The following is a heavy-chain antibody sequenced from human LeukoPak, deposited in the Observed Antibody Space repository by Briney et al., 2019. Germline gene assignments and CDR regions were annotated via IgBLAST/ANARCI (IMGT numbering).Heavy chain of an antibody. CDR3: ARDRYCSSTSCYNWFDP. D-gene: IGHD2-2*01. J-gene: IGHJ5*02. CDR2: ISYDGSNK. Sequence: GGSLGLSCAASGFTFSSYAMHWVRQAPGEGLEWVAVISYDGSNKYYADSVKGRFTISRDNSKNTLYLQMNSLRAEDTAVYYCARDRYCSSTSCYNWFDPWGQGTLVTVSS. V-gene: IGHV3-30-3*01. CDR1: GFTFSSYA.